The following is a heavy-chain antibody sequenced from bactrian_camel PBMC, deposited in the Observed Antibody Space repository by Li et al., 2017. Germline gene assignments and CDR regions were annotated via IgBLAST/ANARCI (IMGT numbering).Heavy chain of an antibody. Sequence: HVQLVESGGATVEAGGSLRLSCTSNVYTSGFWCMGWFRHGPGQEGVATIDRDGRSTYADAVKGRFSISKDDGKKTLYLQMDNLRPEDTAMYYCAADYRRGWSCAVGRREYNNWGQGTQVTVS. J-gene: IGHJ4*01. V-gene: IGHV3S53*01. CDR2: IDRDGRS. CDR3: AADYRRGWSCAVGRREYNN. CDR1: VYTSGFWC. D-gene: IGHD1*01.